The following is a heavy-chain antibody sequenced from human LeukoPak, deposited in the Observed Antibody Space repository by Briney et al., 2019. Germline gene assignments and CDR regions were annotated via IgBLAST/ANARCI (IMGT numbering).Heavy chain of an antibody. Sequence: PSETLCLTCSVSGDSFSRSNYYGGWIRQSPGKGLEWIGSMYFTGSTFYTPSLESRVTISGDTSKNQFSLKLSSVSAADTAVYYCVRLFCATSACPRGYVHHWGQGTRVIVSS. CDR1: GDSFSRSNYY. CDR2: MYFTGST. D-gene: IGHD1-26*01. J-gene: IGHJ1*01. V-gene: IGHV4-39*01. CDR3: VRLFCATSACPRGYVHH.